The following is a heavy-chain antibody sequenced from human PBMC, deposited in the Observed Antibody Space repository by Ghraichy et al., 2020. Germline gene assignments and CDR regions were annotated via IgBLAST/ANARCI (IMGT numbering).Heavy chain of an antibody. CDR3: PKEAARGAFDV. CDR2: IRSMTYGGAP. V-gene: IGHV3-49*03. D-gene: IGHD3-10*01. Sequence: GGSLRLSCTASGFIFGDGSMSWFRQAPGKGLEWVGFIRSMTYGGAPEYAASVKGRFTISRDDSKSIAYLQMDSLGTEDTAVYFCPKEAARGAFDVWGQGTMVTVSS. J-gene: IGHJ3*01. CDR1: GFIFGDGS.